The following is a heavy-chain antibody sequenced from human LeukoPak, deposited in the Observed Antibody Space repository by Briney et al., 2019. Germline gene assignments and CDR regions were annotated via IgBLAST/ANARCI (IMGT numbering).Heavy chain of an antibody. CDR3: AKNNGWFHLAQ. D-gene: IGHD6-19*01. CDR1: GFNFRDHW. J-gene: IGHJ4*02. Sequence: GGSLRLSCAVSGFNFRDHWMDWVRQAPGRGLEWVGHIKTDGSETYYVDSLKGRFSISRDNSNNALYLQMNSLRVEDTAVYYCAKNNGWFHLAQWGQGTLVTVSS. CDR2: IKTDGSET. V-gene: IGHV3-7*03.